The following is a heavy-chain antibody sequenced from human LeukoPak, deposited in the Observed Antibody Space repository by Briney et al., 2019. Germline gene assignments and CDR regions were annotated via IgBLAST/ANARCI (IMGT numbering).Heavy chain of an antibody. CDR2: ITINGGTT. D-gene: IGHD3-10*01. J-gene: IGHJ4*02. Sequence: TGGSLTLSCAASGFTFSSYAFHWVRQPPGKGLEYVSSITINGGTTYYANSVKGRLTITRDNAKNTLYLQMDSLRAEDMAVDYSAKRSTESYYYYDWGQGTLVTVSS. V-gene: IGHV3-64*01. CDR3: AKRSTESYYYYD. CDR1: GFTFSSYA.